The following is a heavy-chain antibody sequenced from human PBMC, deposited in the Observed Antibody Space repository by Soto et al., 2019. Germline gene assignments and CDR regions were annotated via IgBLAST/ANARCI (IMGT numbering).Heavy chain of an antibody. J-gene: IGHJ4*02. Sequence: ASVKVSCKASGYAFISYGISCVRQAPGQGLEWMGWISAYNHNTNYAQKLQGRVTMTTDTSTSTAYVELRSLRSDDTAVYYCARGDIIAAAGNFDYWGQGTPVTVSS. D-gene: IGHD6-13*01. CDR2: ISAYNHNT. V-gene: IGHV1-18*01. CDR1: GYAFISYG. CDR3: ARGDIIAAAGNFDY.